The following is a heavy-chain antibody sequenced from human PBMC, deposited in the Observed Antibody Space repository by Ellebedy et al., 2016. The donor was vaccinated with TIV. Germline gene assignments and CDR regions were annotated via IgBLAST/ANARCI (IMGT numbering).Heavy chain of an antibody. J-gene: IGHJ5*02. CDR2: IKSDGSGT. CDR3: ARDRGDYSISGP. CDR1: EFTFGRYW. Sequence: GESLKISXAASEFTFGRYWMHWVRQAPGNKLVWVSRIKSDGSGTTYADSVKGRFTTSRDNARNTLYLQMNSLRGEDTAVYFCARDRGDYSISGPWGQGTLVTVSS. D-gene: IGHD4-11*01. V-gene: IGHV3-74*01.